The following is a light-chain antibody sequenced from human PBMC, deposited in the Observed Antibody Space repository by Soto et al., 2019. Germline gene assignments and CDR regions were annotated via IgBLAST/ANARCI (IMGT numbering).Light chain of an antibody. CDR2: AAS. CDR1: QGISNF. J-gene: IGKJ1*01. CDR3: QTYNSARWT. Sequence: DIQMTQSPSSLSASVGDRVTISCRASQGISNFLAWYQQKPGEVPKLLIYAASTLQSGVPSRFSGSGSGTDFTLTISSLQPEDVATYFCQTYNSARWTFAQGTKVEFK. V-gene: IGKV1-27*01.